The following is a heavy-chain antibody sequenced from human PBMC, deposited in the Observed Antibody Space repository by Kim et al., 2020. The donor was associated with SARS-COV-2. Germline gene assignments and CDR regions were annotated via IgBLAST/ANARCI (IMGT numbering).Heavy chain of an antibody. V-gene: IGHV4-59*08. D-gene: IGHD6-13*01. CDR2: IYYSGST. Sequence: SETLSLTCSVSGGSISSYYWSWIRQPPGKGLEWIGYIYYSGSTNYNPSLKSRVTXTVDTSKNQFSLKLSSVTAADTAVYYCARHTXYSSSWSPPHWFDPWGQGXXVTVSS. J-gene: IGHJ5*02. CDR3: ARHTXYSSSWSPPHWFDP. CDR1: GGSISSYY.